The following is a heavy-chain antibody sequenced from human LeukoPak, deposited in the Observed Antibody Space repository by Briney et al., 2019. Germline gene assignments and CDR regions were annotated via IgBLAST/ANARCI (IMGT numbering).Heavy chain of an antibody. Sequence: PSETLSLTCAVSGGSITSDYWSWLRQSPGKGLEWLGYIYSRGTNYNPSLKSRVTISADTSKNRFSLKLTSVTAADTAVYYCARSRDGYNIDSWGQGTLVTVSS. V-gene: IGHV4-59*13. CDR3: ARSRDGYNIDS. CDR2: IYSRGT. D-gene: IGHD5-24*01. CDR1: GGSITSDY. J-gene: IGHJ4*02.